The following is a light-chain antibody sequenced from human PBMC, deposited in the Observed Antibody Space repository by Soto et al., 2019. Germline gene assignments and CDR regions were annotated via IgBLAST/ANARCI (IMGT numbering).Light chain of an antibody. V-gene: IGLV8-61*01. CDR1: SGSVSTSYS. J-gene: IGLJ3*02. CDR3: VLHMGGGIWV. Sequence: QTVVTQEPSFSVSPGGTVTLTCGLSSGSVSTSYSPNWFQQTPGQAPRTLIYNTNTRSSGVPDRFSGSILGNKAALTITGAQADDESDYYCVLHMGGGIWVFGGGTKVTVL. CDR2: NTN.